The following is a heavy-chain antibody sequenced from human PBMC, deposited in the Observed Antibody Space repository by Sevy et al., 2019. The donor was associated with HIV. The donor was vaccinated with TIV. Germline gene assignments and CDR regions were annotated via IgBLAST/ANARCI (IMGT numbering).Heavy chain of an antibody. CDR2: ISAYNGNT. V-gene: IGHV1-18*01. Sequence: ASVKVSCKASGYTFTSYGINWVRQAPGQGLEWMGWISAYNGNTNYAQKLQGRVTMTTDTSTSTAYMELRSLRSDDTAVYYCARGKYCTNGVCYHYFDYWGQGTLVTVSS. J-gene: IGHJ4*02. D-gene: IGHD2-8*01. CDR3: ARGKYCTNGVCYHYFDY. CDR1: GYTFTSYG.